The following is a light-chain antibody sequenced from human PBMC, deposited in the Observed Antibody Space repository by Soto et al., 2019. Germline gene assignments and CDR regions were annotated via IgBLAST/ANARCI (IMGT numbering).Light chain of an antibody. J-gene: IGKJ1*01. V-gene: IGKV1-5*03. CDR2: KAS. CDR1: QYINTW. CDR3: QQYNNYFWA. Sequence: DIEMTQGPCRVSEDGGDRVTSTCVSSQYINTWLAWYQQKPGKAPKLLILKASSLESGVPSRFSGSGSGTEFPLTISSLQPDDLAPYYCQQYNNYFWAFGQGTKVDIK.